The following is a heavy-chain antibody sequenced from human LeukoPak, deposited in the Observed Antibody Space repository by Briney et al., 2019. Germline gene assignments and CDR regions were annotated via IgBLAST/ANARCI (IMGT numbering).Heavy chain of an antibody. Sequence: GGSLRLSCAASGFTFSSYAMSWVRQAPGKGLEGVSSFSDSGGNTYYADSGKGRFTISRDNSKNTLYLQMNSLRAEDTAVYYCAKDGVWQSYYFDYWGQGTLVTVSS. J-gene: IGHJ4*02. CDR3: AKDGVWQSYYFDY. CDR1: GFTFSSYA. D-gene: IGHD6-19*01. V-gene: IGHV3-23*01. CDR2: FSDSGGNT.